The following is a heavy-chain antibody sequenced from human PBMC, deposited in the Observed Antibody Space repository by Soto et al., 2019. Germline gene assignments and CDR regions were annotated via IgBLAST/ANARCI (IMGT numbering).Heavy chain of an antibody. J-gene: IGHJ6*02. D-gene: IGHD5-18*01. V-gene: IGHV3-48*02. CDR3: ATESVDTAMEHRIGIDV. Sequence: GGSLRLSCAASGFTFSSYSMNWVRQAPGKGLEWVSYISPSSSTIYYADSVKGRFTISRDNAKNSLYLQMNSLRDEDTAVYYCATESVDTAMEHRIGIDVWGQGTKVTVSS. CDR1: GFTFSSYS. CDR2: ISPSSSTI.